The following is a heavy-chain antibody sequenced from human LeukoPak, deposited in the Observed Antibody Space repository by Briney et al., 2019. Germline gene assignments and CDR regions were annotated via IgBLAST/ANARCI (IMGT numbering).Heavy chain of an antibody. V-gene: IGHV4-59*01. CDR1: GGSFSGYY. Sequence: PSETLSLTCAVYGGSFSGYYWSWIRQPSGKGLEWIGYIYYSGGTNYNPSLKSRVTISVDTSKNQFSLKLSSVTAADTAVYYCARTGYSSGWYFDYWGQGTLVTVSS. J-gene: IGHJ4*02. CDR2: IYYSGGT. CDR3: ARTGYSSGWYFDY. D-gene: IGHD6-19*01.